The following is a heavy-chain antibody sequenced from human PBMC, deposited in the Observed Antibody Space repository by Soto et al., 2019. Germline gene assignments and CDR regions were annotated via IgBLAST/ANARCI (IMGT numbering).Heavy chain of an antibody. Sequence: EVQMVESGGGLVQPGGSLRLSCAGSGFTFSTYNMDWVRQAPGKGLEWISYITNTGETIYYADSVRGRFTISRDNAKNALFLQMNSLRDEDTAVYYCARDDDRGFDMDVWGQGTTVTVSS. V-gene: IGHV3-48*02. CDR2: ITNTGETI. CDR3: ARDDDRGFDMDV. CDR1: GFTFSTYN. J-gene: IGHJ6*02. D-gene: IGHD3-3*01.